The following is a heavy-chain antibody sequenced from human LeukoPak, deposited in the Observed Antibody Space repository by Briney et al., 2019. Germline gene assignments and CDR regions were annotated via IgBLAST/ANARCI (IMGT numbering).Heavy chain of an antibody. J-gene: IGHJ4*02. CDR1: GDSVNTRRYY. V-gene: IGHV4-39*01. Sequence: PSETLSLTCPVSGDSVNTRRYYRGWIRQPPGKGLEWIGSIYHSGSTYYEPSLRSRVTISIDTSRNQFSLNLTSVTAADTAVYFCARRDIVKGGFDYWGQGTLVTVSS. CDR2: IYHSGST. D-gene: IGHD3-16*02. CDR3: ARRDIVKGGFDY.